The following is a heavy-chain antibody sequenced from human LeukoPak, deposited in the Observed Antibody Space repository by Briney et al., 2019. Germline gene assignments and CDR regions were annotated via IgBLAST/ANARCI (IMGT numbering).Heavy chain of an antibody. J-gene: IGHJ4*02. V-gene: IGHV3-33*01. CDR1: GFTFSTYG. CDR2: IWYDGSNK. Sequence: GGSLRLSCAASGFTFSTYGMHWARQAPGKGLEGVAVIWYDGSNKYYADSVEGRFTISRDNSKNTLYLQMNSLRAEDTAVYYCARDRETWYFDFWGQGTLVTVSS. CDR3: ARDRETWYFDF.